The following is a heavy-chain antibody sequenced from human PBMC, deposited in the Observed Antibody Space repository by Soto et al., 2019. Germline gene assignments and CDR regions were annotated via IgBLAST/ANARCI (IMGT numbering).Heavy chain of an antibody. CDR1: GGTLSSYA. V-gene: IGHV1-69*01. Sequence: QVQLVQSGAEVKKPGSSVKVSCKASGGTLSSYAISWVRQAPGQGLEWMGGIIPIFGTANYAQKFQGRVTITADESTSPAYMEMSSLRSEYTAVYYCARDSSGYYYPFDYCGQGTLVTVSS. CDR3: ARDSSGYYYPFDY. D-gene: IGHD3-22*01. CDR2: IIPIFGTA. J-gene: IGHJ4*02.